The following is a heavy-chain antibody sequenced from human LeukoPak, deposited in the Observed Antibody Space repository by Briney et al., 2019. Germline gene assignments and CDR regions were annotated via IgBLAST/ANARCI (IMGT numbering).Heavy chain of an antibody. J-gene: IGHJ4*02. V-gene: IGHV1-46*01. Sequence: GASVKVSWKASGYTFTSYYMHWVGHAPGQGLEWMGIINPSGGSTSYAQKFQGRVTMTRDTSTSTVYLELSSLRSEDTAVYYCARDKGITIFGVAKYYFDYWGQGTLVTVSS. CDR3: ARDKGITIFGVAKYYFDY. D-gene: IGHD3-3*01. CDR2: INPSGGST. CDR1: GYTFTSYY.